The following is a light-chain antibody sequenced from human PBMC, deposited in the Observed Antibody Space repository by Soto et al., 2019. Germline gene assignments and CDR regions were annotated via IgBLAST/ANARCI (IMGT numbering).Light chain of an antibody. CDR2: KAS. V-gene: IGKV1-5*03. CDR3: QQYESGWT. CDR1: QSISSW. J-gene: IGKJ1*01. Sequence: DIPMTQSPSTLSASVGDRITITCRASQSISSWLAWYQQKPGKAPNLLIYKASSSESGVPSRFSGSGSGTEFTLTISSLQPDDSATYYCQQYESGWTLGQGTKVEIK.